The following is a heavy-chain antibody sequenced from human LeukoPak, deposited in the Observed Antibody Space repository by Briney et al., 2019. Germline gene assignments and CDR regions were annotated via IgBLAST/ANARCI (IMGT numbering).Heavy chain of an antibody. CDR1: GYTFISYY. D-gene: IGHD3-22*01. V-gene: IGHV1-46*01. Sequence: GASVKVSCKASGYTFISYYMHWVRQAPGQGLEWMGIINPSGGSTSYAQKFQGRVTMTRDMSTSTVYMELSSLRSEDTAVYYCARDKTGYYDSSGLNWFDPWGQGTLVTVSS. CDR3: ARDKTGYYDSSGLNWFDP. J-gene: IGHJ5*02. CDR2: INPSGGST.